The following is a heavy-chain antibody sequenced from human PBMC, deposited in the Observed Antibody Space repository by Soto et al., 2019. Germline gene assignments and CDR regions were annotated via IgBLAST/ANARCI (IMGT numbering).Heavy chain of an antibody. CDR2: IYYSGST. CDR3: ARVPGGSNWFDP. V-gene: IGHV4-30-4*01. Sequence: PSETLSLTCTVSGGSISSGDYYWSWIRQPPGKGLEWIGYIYYSGSTYYNPSLKSRVTISVDTSKNQFSLKLSSVTAADTAVYYCARVPGGSNWFDPWGQGTLVTVSS. D-gene: IGHD3-16*01. J-gene: IGHJ5*02. CDR1: GGSISSGDYY.